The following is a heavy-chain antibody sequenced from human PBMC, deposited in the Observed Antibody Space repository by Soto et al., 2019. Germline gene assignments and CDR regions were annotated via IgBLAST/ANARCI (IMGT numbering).Heavy chain of an antibody. CDR2: IWYDGSNK. CDR1: GFTFSSYG. V-gene: IGHV3-33*01. Sequence: GGSLRLSCAASGFTFSSYGMHWVRQAPGKGLEWVAVIWYDGSNKYYADSVKGRFTISRDNSKNTLYLQMNSLRAEDTAVYYCARGGQYNWNRNFGYYYYGMDVWGQGTTVTVSS. CDR3: ARGGQYNWNRNFGYYYYGMDV. J-gene: IGHJ6*02. D-gene: IGHD1-20*01.